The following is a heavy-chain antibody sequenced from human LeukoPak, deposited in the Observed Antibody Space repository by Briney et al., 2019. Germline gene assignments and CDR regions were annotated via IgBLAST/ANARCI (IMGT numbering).Heavy chain of an antibody. V-gene: IGHV3-30*18. CDR2: ISYDGSKK. CDR3: AKEGWEPDY. Sequence: LSLTCTVSGGSISNYYWSWIRQAPGKGLEWVAVISYDGSKKYYADSVKGRFTISRDNSKNTLYLQMNSLRAEDTAVYYCAKEGWEPDYWGQGTLVSVSS. D-gene: IGHD1-26*01. CDR1: GGSISNYY. J-gene: IGHJ4*02.